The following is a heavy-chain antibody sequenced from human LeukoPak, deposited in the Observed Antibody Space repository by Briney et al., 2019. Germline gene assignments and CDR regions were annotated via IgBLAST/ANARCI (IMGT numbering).Heavy chain of an antibody. CDR2: MNPNSGNT. J-gene: IGHJ5*02. D-gene: IGHD3-10*01. CDR1: GYTFTSYD. Sequence: ASVKVSCKASGYTFTSYDINWVRQATGQGLEWMGWMNPNSGNTGYAQKFQGRVTMTRNTSISTAYMELSSLRSEDTAVYYCARGVLLWFWELGRWFDPWGQGTLVTVSS. V-gene: IGHV1-8*01. CDR3: ARGVLLWFWELGRWFDP.